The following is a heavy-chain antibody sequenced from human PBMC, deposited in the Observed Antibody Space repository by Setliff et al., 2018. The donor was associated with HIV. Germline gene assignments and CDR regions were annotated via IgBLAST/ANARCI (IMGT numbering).Heavy chain of an antibody. V-gene: IGHV1-46*01. Sequence: ASVKVSCKASGYTFTAYYLHWVRQAPGQGLEWMGRINPSGGTISYAQKFQGRVTMTGDTSTSTVYMELSSLRAEDTAVYYCTKRTMPTGGFQHWGQGTLVTVSS. D-gene: IGHD1-1*01. J-gene: IGHJ1*01. CDR3: TKRTMPTGGFQH. CDR1: GYTFTAYY. CDR2: INPSGGTI.